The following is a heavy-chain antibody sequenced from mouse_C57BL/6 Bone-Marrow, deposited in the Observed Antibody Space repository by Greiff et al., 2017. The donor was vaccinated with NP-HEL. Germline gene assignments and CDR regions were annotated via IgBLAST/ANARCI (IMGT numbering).Heavy chain of an antibody. CDR2: ISSGSSTI. CDR3: ARGRVYPWYFEV. CDR1: GFTFSDYG. J-gene: IGHJ1*03. V-gene: IGHV5-17*01. D-gene: IGHD2-10*02. Sequence: EVQVVESGGGLVKPGGSLKLSCAASGFTFSDYGMHWVRQAPEKGLEWVAYISSGSSTIYYADTVTGRFTISRDNAKNTLFLHRTSMWAEDTAMYYCARGRVYPWYFEVWGTGTTVTVSS.